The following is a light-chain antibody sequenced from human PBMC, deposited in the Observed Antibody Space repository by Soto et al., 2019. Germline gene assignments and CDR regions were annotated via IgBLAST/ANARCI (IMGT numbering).Light chain of an antibody. CDR2: GAS. Sequence: ESGLAKTKGTLSLSPGERATLSCRASHSVSSIYLACYQQRPGQSSSLLIYGASSRATGSPDRFSGSGSGTDFTLTSSRLEHEYFVVYYGQHYASSRRTFGGGTKVAIK. J-gene: IGKJ4*01. V-gene: IGKV3-20*01. CDR1: HSVSSIY. CDR3: QHYASSRRT.